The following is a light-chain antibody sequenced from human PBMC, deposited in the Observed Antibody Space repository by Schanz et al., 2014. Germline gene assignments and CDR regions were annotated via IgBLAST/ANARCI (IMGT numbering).Light chain of an antibody. CDR2: DVS. J-gene: IGLJ3*02. CDR3: TSYTSSRTWV. Sequence: QSALTQPASVSGSPGQSITISCTGTSSDVGGYNYVSWYQHHPGKAPKLMIFDVSNRPSGVSNRFSGSKSGNTASLTSSGRKAEDEADYYCTSYTSSRTWVFGGGTKLTVL. CDR1: SSDVGGYNY. V-gene: IGLV2-14*03.